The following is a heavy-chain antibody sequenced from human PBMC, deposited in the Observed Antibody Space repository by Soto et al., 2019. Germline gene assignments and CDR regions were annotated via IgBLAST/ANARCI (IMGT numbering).Heavy chain of an antibody. V-gene: IGHV1-24*01. J-gene: IGHJ4*02. CDR3: ATTPRALWFGEADY. D-gene: IGHD3-10*01. CDR1: GYTLTELS. Sequence: ASVKVSCKVSGYTLTELSMHWVRQAPGKGLEWMGGFDPEDGETVYAQKFQGRVTMTEDTSTDTAYMELSSLRSEDTAVYYCATTPRALWFGEADYWGQGTLVTVSS. CDR2: FDPEDGET.